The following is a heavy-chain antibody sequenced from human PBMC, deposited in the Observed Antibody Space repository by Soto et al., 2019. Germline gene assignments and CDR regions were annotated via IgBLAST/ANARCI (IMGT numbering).Heavy chain of an antibody. V-gene: IGHV4-39*01. CDR3: ARQFSVYGDYGRYFDF. D-gene: IGHD4-17*01. CDR2: IYYSGST. Sequence: SETLSLTCTVSGGSISSGGYYWSWIRQPPGKGLEWIGTIYYSGSTYYNPSLKSRVTISVDTSKNQFSLRLSSVTAADTAGYYCARQFSVYGDYGRYFDFWGQGTLVTVSS. J-gene: IGHJ4*02. CDR1: GGSISSGGYY.